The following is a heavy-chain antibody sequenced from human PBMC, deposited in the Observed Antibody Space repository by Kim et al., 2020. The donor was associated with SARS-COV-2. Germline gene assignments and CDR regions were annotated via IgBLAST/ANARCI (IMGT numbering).Heavy chain of an antibody. J-gene: IGHJ4*01. V-gene: IGHV4-4*02. CDR1: GGSISSYTW. Sequence: SETLSLTCTVSGGSISSYTWWSWVRQPPGKGLEWIGEVYYSGSTNYSPSNYNPSLKSRVTISLAKSKNQFSLRLTSVTAADTAVYFCASPNYDLLTGFD. D-gene: IGHD3-9*01. CDR2: VYYSGST. CDR3: ASPNYDLLTGFD.